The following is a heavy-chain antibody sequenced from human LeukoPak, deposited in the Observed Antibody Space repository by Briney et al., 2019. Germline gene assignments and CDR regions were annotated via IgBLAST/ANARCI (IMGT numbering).Heavy chain of an antibody. CDR2: ISGSGGST. V-gene: IGHV3-23*01. CDR1: GFTFSSYA. D-gene: IGHD2-15*01. Sequence: GGSLRPSCAASGFTFSSYAMSWVRQAPGKGLEWVSAISGSGGSTYYADSVKGRFTISRDNSKNTLYLQMNSLRAEDTAVYYCAKRYCSGGSCYMGFDYWGQGTLVTVSS. J-gene: IGHJ4*02. CDR3: AKRYCSGGSCYMGFDY.